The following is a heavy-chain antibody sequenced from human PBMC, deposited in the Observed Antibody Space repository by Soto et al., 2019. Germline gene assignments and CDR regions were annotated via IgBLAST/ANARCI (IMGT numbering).Heavy chain of an antibody. CDR3: ARGPRMGRGSNITGYFDY. CDR1: GFSFSSYG. V-gene: IGHV3-33*01. CDR2: IWHDGSNR. J-gene: IGHJ4*02. Sequence: QVQLVESGGGVVQPGRSLRLSCAASGFSFSSYGMHWVRQAPGKGLEWVAVIWHDGSNRYYADSVKGRFTISRDDSRNTLSLQMNSLRAEDTAVYYCARGPRMGRGSNITGYFDYWGKGTLVTVSS. D-gene: IGHD3-10*01.